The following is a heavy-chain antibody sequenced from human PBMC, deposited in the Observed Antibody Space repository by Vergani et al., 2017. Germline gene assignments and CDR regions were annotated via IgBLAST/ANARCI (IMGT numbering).Heavy chain of an antibody. CDR3: ARPTVTTPPTDYYGMDV. V-gene: IGHV1-46*01. CDR1: GYTFTSYY. D-gene: IGHD4-17*01. CDR2: INPSGGST. J-gene: IGHJ6*02. Sequence: QVQLVQSGAEVKKPGASVKVSCKASGYTFTSYYMHWVRQAPGQGLEWMGIINPSGGSTSYAQKFQGRVTMTRDTSPSTVYMELSSLRSEDTAVYYGARPTVTTPPTDYYGMDVWGQGTTVTVSS.